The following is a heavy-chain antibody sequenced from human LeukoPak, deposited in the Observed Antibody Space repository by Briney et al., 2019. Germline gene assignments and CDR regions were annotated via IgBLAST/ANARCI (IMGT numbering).Heavy chain of an antibody. D-gene: IGHD6-13*01. Sequence: SETLSLTCTVSGGSISSSSYYWGWIRQPPGKGLEWIGSIYYSGSTYYNPSLKSRVTISVDTSKNQFSLKLSSVTAADTAVYYCARRRRSSWAFDYWGQGTLVTVSS. CDR2: IYYSGST. CDR3: ARRRRSSWAFDY. V-gene: IGHV4-39*01. J-gene: IGHJ4*02. CDR1: GGSISSSSYY.